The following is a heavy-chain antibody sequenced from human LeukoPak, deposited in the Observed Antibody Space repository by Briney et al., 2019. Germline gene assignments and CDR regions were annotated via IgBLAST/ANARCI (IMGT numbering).Heavy chain of an antibody. D-gene: IGHD3-10*01. CDR3: AKDHYYGSGSYYTYFDY. Sequence: GRSLRLSCAASGFTFDDYAMHWVRQAPGKGLEWVSGISWNSCSIGYADSVKGRFTIYRDNAKNSLYLQMNSLRDEDTALYYCAKDHYYGSGSYYTYFDYWGQGTLVTVSS. CDR1: GFTFDDYA. CDR2: ISWNSCSI. J-gene: IGHJ4*02. V-gene: IGHV3-9*01.